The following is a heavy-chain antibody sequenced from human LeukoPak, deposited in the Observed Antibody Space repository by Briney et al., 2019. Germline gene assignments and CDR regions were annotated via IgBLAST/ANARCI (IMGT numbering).Heavy chain of an antibody. V-gene: IGHV4-34*01. D-gene: IGHD5-12*01. CDR2: INDSGST. J-gene: IGHJ4*02. Sequence: SETLSLTCAVYGGSFSGNYWSWIRQSPGKGLEWIAEINDSGSTNYNPSLKSRVTISVDTSKNQFSLKLSSVTAADTAVYYCARLSGYDWESFYDYWGQGTLVTVSS. CDR3: ARLSGYDWESFYDY. CDR1: GGSFSGNY.